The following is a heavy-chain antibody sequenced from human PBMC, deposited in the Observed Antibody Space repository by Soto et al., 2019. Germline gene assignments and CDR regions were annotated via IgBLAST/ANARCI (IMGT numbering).Heavy chain of an antibody. J-gene: IGHJ6*02. CDR3: ARDRVEMATPNYYYYGMDV. CDR1: GGSISSSSYY. CDR2: IYYSGST. D-gene: IGHD5-12*01. V-gene: IGHV4-61*01. Sequence: PSETLSLTCTVSGGSISSSSYYWGWIRQPPGKGLEWIGYIYYSGSTNYNPSLKSRVTISEDTSKNQFSLKLSSVTAADTAVYYCARDRVEMATPNYYYYGMDVWGQGTTVTVSS.